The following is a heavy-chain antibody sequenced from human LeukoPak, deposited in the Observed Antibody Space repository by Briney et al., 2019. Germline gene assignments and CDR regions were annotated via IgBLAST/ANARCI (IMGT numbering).Heavy chain of an antibody. D-gene: IGHD3-22*01. CDR2: ISGSGGST. Sequence: GGSLRLSXAASGFTFSSYAMSWVRQAPGKGLEWVSAISGSGGSTYYADSVKGRFTISRDNSKNTLYLQMNSLRAEDTVVYYCAKDIYDSSGYDAFDIWGQGRMVTVSS. CDR1: GFTFSSYA. J-gene: IGHJ3*02. CDR3: AKDIYDSSGYDAFDI. V-gene: IGHV3-23*01.